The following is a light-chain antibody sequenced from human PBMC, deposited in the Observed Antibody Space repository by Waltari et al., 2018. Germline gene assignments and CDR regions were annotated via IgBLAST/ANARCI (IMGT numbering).Light chain of an antibody. CDR1: SSNIGSNT. J-gene: IGLJ2*01. CDR2: SNN. CDR3: ATWDDSLNGVV. Sequence: QSVLNQPPSASGTPGQRVNISCSGSSSNIGSNTVNWYQQLPGMAPSLLIYSNNQRPSGVPDRFSGSKSGTSASLAISGLQSEAETDYYCATWDDSLNGVVFGGGTKLSVL. V-gene: IGLV1-44*01.